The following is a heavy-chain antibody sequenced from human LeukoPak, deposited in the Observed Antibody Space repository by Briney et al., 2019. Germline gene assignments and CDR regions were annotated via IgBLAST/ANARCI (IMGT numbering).Heavy chain of an antibody. J-gene: IGHJ4*02. CDR2: ISGSSATT. Sequence: GGSLRLSCAASGFTFSNYAMTWVRQAPGKGLEWVSVISGSSATTYYADSVRGRFSISRDNSKNTLYLQMNSLRVEDTAVYYCAKIRLEESATGYWGQGTLVTVSS. CDR3: AKIRLEESATGY. D-gene: IGHD2-15*01. V-gene: IGHV3-23*01. CDR1: GFTFSNYA.